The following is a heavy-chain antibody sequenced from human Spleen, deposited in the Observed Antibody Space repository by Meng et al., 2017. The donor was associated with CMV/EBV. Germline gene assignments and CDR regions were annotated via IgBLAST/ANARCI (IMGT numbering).Heavy chain of an antibody. D-gene: IGHD1-26*01. V-gene: IGHV1-18*01. CDR1: RNFFTRHA. Sequence: ASVKVSCKAPRNFFTRHAITWVRQAPGQGLEWMGWISADNQNTNLIQKFQGRITLTTDTSTSTAYMELRSLTSDDTAMYYCARGIPGGSFDYWGQGTLVTVSS. J-gene: IGHJ4*02. CDR2: ISADNQNT. CDR3: ARGIPGGSFDY.